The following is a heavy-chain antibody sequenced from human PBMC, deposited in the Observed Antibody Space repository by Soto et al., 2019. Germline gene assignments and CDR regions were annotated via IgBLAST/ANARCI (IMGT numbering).Heavy chain of an antibody. CDR3: VGGYGDYDY. CDR1: GGSISSSSYY. V-gene: IGHV4-39*01. J-gene: IGHJ4*02. CDR2: IYYSGST. D-gene: IGHD4-17*01. Sequence: SETLSLTCPVSGGSISSSSYYWGWIRQPPGKGLEWIGSIYYSGSTYYNPSLKSRVTISVDTSKNQFSLKLSSVTAADTAVYYCVGGYGDYDYWGQGTLVTVSS.